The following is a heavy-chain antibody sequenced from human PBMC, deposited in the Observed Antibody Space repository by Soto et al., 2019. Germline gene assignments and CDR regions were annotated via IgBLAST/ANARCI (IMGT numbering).Heavy chain of an antibody. V-gene: IGHV4-30-2*01. Sequence: SETLSLTCAVSGGSISSGGYSWSWIRQPPGKGLEWIGYIYHSGSTYYNPSLKSRVTISVDRSKNQFSLMLSSVTAADTAVYYCASAGYDILAGWGMDIWGQGTTVTVSS. CDR2: IYHSGST. CDR3: ASAGYDILAGWGMDI. J-gene: IGHJ6*02. D-gene: IGHD3-9*01. CDR1: GGSISSGGYS.